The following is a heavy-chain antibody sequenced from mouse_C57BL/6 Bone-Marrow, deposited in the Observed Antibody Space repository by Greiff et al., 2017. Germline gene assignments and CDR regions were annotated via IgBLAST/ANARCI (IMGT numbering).Heavy chain of an antibody. Sequence: QVQLQQPGAELVKPGASVKLSCKASGYTFTSYWMHWVKQRPGQGLEWIGMIHPNSGSTNYNEKFKSNATLTVDKSSSTAYMQLSSLTSEDSAVYYCARYYGNCGGFAYWGQGTLVTVSA. CDR1: GYTFTSYW. V-gene: IGHV1-64*01. CDR3: ARYYGNCGGFAY. CDR2: IHPNSGST. D-gene: IGHD2-1*01. J-gene: IGHJ3*01.